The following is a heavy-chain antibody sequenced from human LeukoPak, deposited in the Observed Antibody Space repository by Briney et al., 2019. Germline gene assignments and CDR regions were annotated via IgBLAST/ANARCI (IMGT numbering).Heavy chain of an antibody. Sequence: GGSLRLSCAASGFTFSSYGMHWVRQAPGKGLEWVAVISYDGSNKYYADSVKGRFTISRDNSKNTLYLQMNSLRAEDTAVYYCAKDVYGDYLPWYFDLWGRGTLVTVSS. D-gene: IGHD4-17*01. J-gene: IGHJ2*01. CDR3: AKDVYGDYLPWYFDL. CDR1: GFTFSSYG. CDR2: ISYDGSNK. V-gene: IGHV3-30*18.